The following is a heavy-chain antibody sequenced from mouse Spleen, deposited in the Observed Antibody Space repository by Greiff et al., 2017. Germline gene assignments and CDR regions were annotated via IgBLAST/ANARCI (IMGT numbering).Heavy chain of an antibody. CDR3: ARSYYSKDYAMDY. CDR1: GYTFTDYE. J-gene: IGHJ4*01. V-gene: IGHV1-34*01. CDR2: INPNNGGT. Sequence: EVQLQQSGAELVRPGASVTLSCKASGYTFTDYEMHWVKQSHGKSLEWIGDINPNNGGTSYNQKFKGKATLTVDKSSSTAYMELRSLTSEDSAVYYCARSYYSKDYAMDYWGQGTSVTVSS. D-gene: IGHD2-5*01.